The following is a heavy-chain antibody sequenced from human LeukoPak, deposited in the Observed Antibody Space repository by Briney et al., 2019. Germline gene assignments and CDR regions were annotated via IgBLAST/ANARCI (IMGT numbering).Heavy chain of an antibody. Sequence: GGSLRLSCAASGFTFSNYWMHWVRQDPGKGLVWVSFINPDGSTTNYADSVKGRFTISRDNAKNALYLQMNSLGAEDTAVYYCAKDLHYGSADYWGQGTLVTVSS. V-gene: IGHV3-74*01. J-gene: IGHJ4*02. CDR1: GFTFSNYW. CDR3: AKDLHYGSADY. CDR2: INPDGSTT. D-gene: IGHD3-10*01.